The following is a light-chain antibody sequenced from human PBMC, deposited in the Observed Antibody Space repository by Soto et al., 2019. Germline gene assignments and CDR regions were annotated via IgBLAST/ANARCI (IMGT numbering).Light chain of an antibody. CDR3: QKYYSAAPS. CDR1: QGIDNN. Sequence: DVQMTQSPSSLSASVGDRVTITCRASQGIDNNSAWYQQRPGKVPHLLMYAASSLQSGVPSRFSGSGSGTDFNLTIDSVQPEDVATYFCQKYYSAAPSFGGGT. J-gene: IGKJ4*01. CDR2: AAS. V-gene: IGKV1-27*01.